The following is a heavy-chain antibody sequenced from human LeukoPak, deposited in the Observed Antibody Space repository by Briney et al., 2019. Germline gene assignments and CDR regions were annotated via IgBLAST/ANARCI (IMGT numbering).Heavy chain of an antibody. CDR2: INHSGST. D-gene: IGHD2-2*01. CDR1: GGSFSGYY. J-gene: IGHJ4*02. V-gene: IGHV4-34*01. CDR3: AKGYCRGNSCYDDRGAFDY. Sequence: SETLSLTCAVYGGSFSGYYWSWIRQPPGKGREWIGEINHSGSTNYNPSLKSRVTISVDTSKNQFSLKLSSVTAADTAVYYCAKGYCRGNSCYDDRGAFDYWGQGTLVTVSS.